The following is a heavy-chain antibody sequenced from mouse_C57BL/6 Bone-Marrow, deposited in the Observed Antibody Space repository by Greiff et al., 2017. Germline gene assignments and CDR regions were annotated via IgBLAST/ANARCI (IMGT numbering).Heavy chain of an antibody. D-gene: IGHD1-1*01. V-gene: IGHV5-4*01. Sequence: DVHLVESGGGLVKPGGSLKLSCAASGFTFSSYAMSWVRQTPEKRLEWVATISDGGSYTYYPENVKGRFTISRDNAKNNLYLQMSHLKSEDTAVYYGARGAYGSRYGYCDVWGTGTTVTVTA. J-gene: IGHJ1*03. CDR1: GFTFSSYA. CDR3: ARGAYGSRYGYCDV. CDR2: ISDGGSYT.